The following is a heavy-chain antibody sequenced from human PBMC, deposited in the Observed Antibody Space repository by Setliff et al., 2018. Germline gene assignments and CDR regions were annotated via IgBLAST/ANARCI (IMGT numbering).Heavy chain of an antibody. Sequence: PSETLSLTCSVSGGSISPYYWGWIRQPPGKGLEWIGSIYYSGSTYYNPSLKSRVTMSVETSKNQFSLKLSSVTAADTAVYYCARRIYCSSTSCSLNNWFDPWGQGTLVTVSS. D-gene: IGHD2-2*01. CDR3: ARRIYCSSTSCSLNNWFDP. J-gene: IGHJ5*02. CDR2: IYYSGST. V-gene: IGHV4-39*01. CDR1: GGSISPYY.